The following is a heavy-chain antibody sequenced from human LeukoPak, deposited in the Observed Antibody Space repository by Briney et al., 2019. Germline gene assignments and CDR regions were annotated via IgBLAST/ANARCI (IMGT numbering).Heavy chain of an antibody. CDR2: IIPIFGTA. D-gene: IGHD2-2*01. Sequence: ASVKVSCKASGGTFSSYAISWVRQAPGQGLEWMGGIIPIFGTANYAQKFQGRVTITADESTSTAYMELSSLRSEDTAVYYCARDGVGVPAAYYFDYWGQGTLVTVSS. CDR1: GGTFSSYA. V-gene: IGHV1-69*13. CDR3: ARDGVGVPAAYYFDY. J-gene: IGHJ4*02.